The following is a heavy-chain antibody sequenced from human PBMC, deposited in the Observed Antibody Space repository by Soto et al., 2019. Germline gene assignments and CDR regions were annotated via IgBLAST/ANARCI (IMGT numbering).Heavy chain of an antibody. Sequence: QLQLQESGPGLVKPSETLSLTCTVSGGSISSSSYYWGWIRQPPGKGLEWIGSIYYSGSTYYNPSLKSRGTISVDTSKNQFSLKLSSVTAADTAVYYCAADIVVVPAALGYYYYYGMDVWGQGTTVTVSS. V-gene: IGHV4-39*01. CDR2: IYYSGST. CDR1: GGSISSSSYY. CDR3: AADIVVVPAALGYYYYYGMDV. D-gene: IGHD2-2*01. J-gene: IGHJ6*02.